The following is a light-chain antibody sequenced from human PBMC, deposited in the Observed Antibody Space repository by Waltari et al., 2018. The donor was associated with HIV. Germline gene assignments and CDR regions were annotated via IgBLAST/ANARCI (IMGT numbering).Light chain of an antibody. CDR3: AAWDDSLNGLL. V-gene: IGLV1-44*01. Sequence: QSVLTQPPSASGTPGQGVTISCSGSSSNIGRNAVNWYRQLPGTAPKVLIYSNKQRPSGVPDRFSGAKSGTSASLAISGLQSEDDADYYCAAWDDSLNGLLFGGGTKLTVL. J-gene: IGLJ2*01. CDR2: SNK. CDR1: SSNIGRNA.